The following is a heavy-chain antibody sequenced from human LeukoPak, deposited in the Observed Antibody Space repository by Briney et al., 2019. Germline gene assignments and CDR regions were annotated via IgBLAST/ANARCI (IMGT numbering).Heavy chain of an antibody. CDR3: AKWPTYYYDSSGYFDY. J-gene: IGHJ4*02. V-gene: IGHV3-11*01. CDR1: GFTFSDYY. CDR2: ISSSGSTI. Sequence: GGSLRPSCAASGFTFSDYYMSWIRQAPGKGLEWVSYISSSGSTIYYADSVKGRFTISRDNAKNSLYLQMNSLRAEDTAVYYCAKWPTYYYDSSGYFDYWGQGTLVTVSS. D-gene: IGHD3-22*01.